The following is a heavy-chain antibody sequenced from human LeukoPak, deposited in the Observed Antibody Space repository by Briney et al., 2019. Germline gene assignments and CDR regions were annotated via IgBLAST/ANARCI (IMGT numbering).Heavy chain of an antibody. CDR3: ARLKCDCTSCYGKYYFDY. D-gene: IGHD2-2*01. CDR1: GFTFSTYA. J-gene: IGHJ4*02. V-gene: IGHV3-21*01. Sequence: GGSLRLSCAASGFTFSTYAIDWVRHAPGKGLEWVSSINGDSSYIYYADSVKGRFTIARENAKNSLHLQMNSLRTEDTAVYYCARLKCDCTSCYGKYYFDYWGQGTLVTVSS. CDR2: INGDSSYI.